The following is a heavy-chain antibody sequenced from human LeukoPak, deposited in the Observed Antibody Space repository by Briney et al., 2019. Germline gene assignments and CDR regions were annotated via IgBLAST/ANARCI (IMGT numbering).Heavy chain of an antibody. V-gene: IGHV3-30*02. CDR2: IRYDGSNT. Sequence: PGGSLRLSCAASGFIFSSYGMHWVRQAPGKGLEWVAFIRYDGSNTYYADSVKGRFTISRDNAKNSLYLQMNSLRAEDTAVYYCARDRGAVALLYYYYMDVWGKGTTVTISS. J-gene: IGHJ6*03. CDR3: ARDRGAVALLYYYYMDV. D-gene: IGHD6-19*01. CDR1: GFIFSSYG.